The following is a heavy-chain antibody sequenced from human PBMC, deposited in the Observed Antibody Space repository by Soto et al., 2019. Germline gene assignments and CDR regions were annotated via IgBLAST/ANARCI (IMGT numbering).Heavy chain of an antibody. Sequence: QVQLQQWGAGLLKPSETLSLTCTVYGGSFSRYHWNWIRQAPGKGLEWIGEIHHDGGTNYSPSLEGRVTISVDTSKNEFSLKLSSVTAADTGVYYCARGYGEEWPTSDFWGQGTLVNVSS. CDR2: IHHDGGT. V-gene: IGHV4-34*01. CDR3: ARGYGEEWPTSDF. D-gene: IGHD3-10*01. J-gene: IGHJ4*02. CDR1: GGSFSRYH.